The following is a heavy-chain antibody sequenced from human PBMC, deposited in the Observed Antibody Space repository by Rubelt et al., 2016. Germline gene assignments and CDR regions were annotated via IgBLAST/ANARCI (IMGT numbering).Heavy chain of an antibody. CDR1: GYTFTSYG. CDR2: ISAYNGNT. Sequence: QVQLVQSGAEVKKPGASVKVSCKASGYTFTSYGISWVRQAPGQGLEWMGWISAYNGNTNYAQNLQGIVTMTTDTSTSTADMELRSRRSDDTAVYYCARDRGGYYFDYWGQGTLVTVSS. D-gene: IGHD2-15*01. CDR3: ARDRGGYYFDY. V-gene: IGHV1-18*01. J-gene: IGHJ4*02.